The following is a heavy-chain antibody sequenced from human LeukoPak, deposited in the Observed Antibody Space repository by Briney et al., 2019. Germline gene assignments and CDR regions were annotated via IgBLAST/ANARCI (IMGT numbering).Heavy chain of an antibody. CDR1: GYTFTGYY. D-gene: IGHD5-24*01. J-gene: IGHJ6*02. CDR2: INPNSGGT. Sequence: ASVKVSCKASGYTFTGYYMHWVRQAPGQGLEWMGWINPNSGGTNYAQKFQGRVTMTRDTSISTAYMELSRLRSDDTAVYYCARDGVEMATRNYYYGMDVWGQGTTVTVSS. V-gene: IGHV1-2*02. CDR3: ARDGVEMATRNYYYGMDV.